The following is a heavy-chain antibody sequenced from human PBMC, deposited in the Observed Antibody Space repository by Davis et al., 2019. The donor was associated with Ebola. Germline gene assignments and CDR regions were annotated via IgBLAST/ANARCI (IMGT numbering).Heavy chain of an antibody. CDR3: ARDRCSSTSCYFFGLDYYYYYGMDV. D-gene: IGHD2-2*01. V-gene: IGHV1-2*02. CDR2: INPNSGGT. J-gene: IGHJ6*02. Sequence: AASVKVSCKASGYTFTGYYMHWVRQAPGQELEWMGWINPNSGGTKYAQKLQGRVTMTTDTSTSTAYMELRSLRSDDTAVYYCARDRCSSTSCYFFGLDYYYYYGMDVWGQGTTVTVSS. CDR1: GYTFTGYY.